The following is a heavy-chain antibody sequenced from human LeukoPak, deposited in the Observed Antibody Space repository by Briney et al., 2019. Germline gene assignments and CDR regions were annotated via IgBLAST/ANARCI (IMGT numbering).Heavy chain of an antibody. Sequence: ASVKVSCKASGYTFTGYYMHWVRQAPGQGLEWMGWINPNSGGTNYAQNFQGRVTMTRDTSISTVYMELSRLRSDDTAVYYCASAYAIQLWHHFDYWGQGTLVTVSS. D-gene: IGHD5-18*01. J-gene: IGHJ4*02. CDR2: INPNSGGT. CDR1: GYTFTGYY. CDR3: ASAYAIQLWHHFDY. V-gene: IGHV1-2*02.